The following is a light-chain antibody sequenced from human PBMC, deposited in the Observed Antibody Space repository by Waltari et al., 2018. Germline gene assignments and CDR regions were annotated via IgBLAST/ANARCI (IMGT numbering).Light chain of an antibody. J-gene: IGLJ3*02. CDR2: DDG. CDR1: NIGSKN. Sequence: SFVLTQPPSVSVAPGKTAPISCVANNIGSKNVHWYQQRPGQAPVVVIYDDGDRPSGIPERFSGSNSGNTATLTISRVEAGDEADYYCQVWDSSSDPVVFGGGTKLTVL. CDR3: QVWDSSSDPVV. V-gene: IGLV3-21*04.